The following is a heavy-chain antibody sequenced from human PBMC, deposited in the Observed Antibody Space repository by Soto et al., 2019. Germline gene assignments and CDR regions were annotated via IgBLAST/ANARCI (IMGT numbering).Heavy chain of an antibody. Sequence: GASVKVSCKASGYTFLSYYMHWLRQAPGQGLEWMGRINPNSGCTHYAQKFQGRVTMTRDTSISTADMELSRLRSDDTAVYYCARGSPTYYYGSGSRSDYDYGMDVWGQGTTVTVSS. D-gene: IGHD3-10*01. CDR1: GYTFLSYY. CDR2: INPNSGCT. CDR3: ARGSPTYYYGSGSRSDYDYGMDV. J-gene: IGHJ6*02. V-gene: IGHV1-2*06.